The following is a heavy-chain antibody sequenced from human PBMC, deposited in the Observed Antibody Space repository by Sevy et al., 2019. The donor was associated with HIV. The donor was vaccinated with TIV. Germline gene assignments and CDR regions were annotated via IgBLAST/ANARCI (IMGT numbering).Heavy chain of an antibody. V-gene: IGHV3-15*01. CDR1: GFSINNAW. D-gene: IGHD2-15*01. J-gene: IGHJ4*02. Sequence: GGSLRLSCVTFGFSINNAWMSWVRQAPGKGLEWVGRIKTKTDGGTTYYAAPVKGRFTISRDDSKNTLYLQMKCLKTEDTAVYYCTIEGLYCTDDSCYSEGFDSWGQGTLVTVSS. CDR2: IKTKTDGGTT. CDR3: TIEGLYCTDDSCYSEGFDS.